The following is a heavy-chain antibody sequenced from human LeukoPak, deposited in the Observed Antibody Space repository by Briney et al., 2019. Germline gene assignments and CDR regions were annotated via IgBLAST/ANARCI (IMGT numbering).Heavy chain of an antibody. CDR1: GFTFTEYS. CDR2: ISDRSSTI. Sequence: PGGSLRLFCAASGFTFTEYSIIWVRQAPGKGLEWVSFISDISDRSSTIHYADSVKGRFTISRDNAERSVYLQMNSLRADDTAVYYCARVRGPTLKTCYMDVWGTGTTVTVSS. CDR3: ARVRGPTLKTCYMDV. V-gene: IGHV3-48*04. D-gene: IGHD3-10*01. J-gene: IGHJ6*03.